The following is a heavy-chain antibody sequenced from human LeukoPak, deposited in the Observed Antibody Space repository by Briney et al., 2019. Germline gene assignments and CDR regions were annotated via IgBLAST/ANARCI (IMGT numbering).Heavy chain of an antibody. Sequence: ASVKVSCKASGYTFTGQYMHWVRQAPGQGLEWMGWINPNTGVTNYAQRIQGRVTMTSDTTISTAYMELSRLTSDDTAVYFCASYPRYSSSPPFDYWGQGTLVTVSS. D-gene: IGHD6-6*01. J-gene: IGHJ4*02. CDR1: GYTFTGQY. CDR3: ASYPRYSSSPPFDY. CDR2: INPNTGVT. V-gene: IGHV1-2*02.